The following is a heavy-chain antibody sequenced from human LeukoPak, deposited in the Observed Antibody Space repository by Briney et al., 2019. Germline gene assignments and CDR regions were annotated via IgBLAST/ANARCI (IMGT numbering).Heavy chain of an antibody. CDR1: GYTFTGYY. CDR3: ARHGLWFGELFDY. V-gene: IGHV1-2*02. Sequence: GASVKVSCKASGYTFTGYYMHWVRQAPGQGLEWMGWINPNSGGTNYAQKFQGRVTMTRDTSISTAYMELSRLRSDDTAVYYCARHGLWFGELFDYWGQGTLVTVSS. J-gene: IGHJ4*02. D-gene: IGHD3-10*01. CDR2: INPNSGGT.